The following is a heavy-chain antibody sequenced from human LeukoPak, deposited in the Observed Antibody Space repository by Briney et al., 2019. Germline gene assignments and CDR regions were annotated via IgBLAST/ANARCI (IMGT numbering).Heavy chain of an antibody. V-gene: IGHV4-34*01. D-gene: IGHD2-2*02. CDR1: GGSFSGYY. CDR2: INHSGST. J-gene: IGHJ5*02. Sequence: SETLSLTCAVYGGSFSGYYWSWIRQPPGKGLEWIGEINHSGSTNYNPSLKSRVTISVDTSKNQFSLKLSSVTAADTAVYYCARLLGYCSSTSCYTLGVWGFDPWGQGTLVTVSS. CDR3: ARLLGYCSSTSCYTLGVWGFDP.